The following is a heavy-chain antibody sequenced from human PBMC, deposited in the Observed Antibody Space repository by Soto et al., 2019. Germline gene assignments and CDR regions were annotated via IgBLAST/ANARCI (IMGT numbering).Heavy chain of an antibody. J-gene: IGHJ4*02. Sequence: ASVKVSCKASGYTFTTYSIHWVRQAPGQRLEWMGWINADNGNTKYSQKLQGRVTITRDTSASTAYMELSSLRSDDTAVYYCARDQVTYYYDSSGYGFDYWGQGTLVTVSS. CDR1: GYTFTTYS. CDR3: ARDQVTYYYDSSGYGFDY. V-gene: IGHV1-3*01. CDR2: INADNGNT. D-gene: IGHD3-22*01.